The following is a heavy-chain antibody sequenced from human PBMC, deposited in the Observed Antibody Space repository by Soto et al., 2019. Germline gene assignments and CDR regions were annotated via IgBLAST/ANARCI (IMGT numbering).Heavy chain of an antibody. CDR1: GFTFSDSY. Sequence: PXGSLIVSWASSGFTFSDSYMSLILQAPGKGLEWISYITFSGNTVYYADSLKGRFTISRDNAKNSLYLQMNRLRAEDTAVYYCARVSWREKYGMDVCGQGTTVTVSS. V-gene: IGHV3-11*01. J-gene: IGHJ6*02. CDR2: ITFSGNTV. CDR3: ARVSWREKYGMDV.